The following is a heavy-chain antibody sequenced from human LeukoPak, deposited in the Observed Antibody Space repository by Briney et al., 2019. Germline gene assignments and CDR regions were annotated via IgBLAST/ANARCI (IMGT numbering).Heavy chain of an antibody. CDR2: ISAYNGNT. CDR3: ARDASDAYYDFWSGYARASAFDI. V-gene: IGHV1-18*01. Sequence: GASVKVSCKASGYTFTSYGISWVRQAPGQGLEWMGWISAYNGNTNYAQKLQGRVTMTTDTSTSAAYMELRSLRSDDTAVYYCARDASDAYYDFWSGYARASAFDIWGQGTMVTVSS. D-gene: IGHD3-3*01. CDR1: GYTFTSYG. J-gene: IGHJ3*02.